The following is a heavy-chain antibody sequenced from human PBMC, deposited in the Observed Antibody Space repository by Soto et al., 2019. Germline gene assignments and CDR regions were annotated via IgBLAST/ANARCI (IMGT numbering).Heavy chain of an antibody. V-gene: IGHV4-34*01. Sequence: QVQLQQWGAGLLKPSETLTLTCAVSGGSFSGYYWSWIRQPPGKGLEWIGEINHRGSTNYNPSLKSRVTISVDTSKNQFSLKLSTVHAADTAVYYCAIGPNWFDPWGQATLVTVSS. CDR3: AIGPNWFDP. J-gene: IGHJ5*02. CDR2: INHRGST. CDR1: GGSFSGYY.